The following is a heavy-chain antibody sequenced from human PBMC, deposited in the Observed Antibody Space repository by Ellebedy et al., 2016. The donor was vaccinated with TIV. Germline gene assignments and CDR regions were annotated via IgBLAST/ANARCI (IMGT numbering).Heavy chain of an antibody. D-gene: IGHD5-24*01. CDR1: AFRFSDYW. CDR3: ARVGRSPHNWSFDY. Sequence: PGGSLRLSCAASAFRFSDYWMAWVRQAPGKGLEWVANIREDGGSQWYADSVRGRFTISRDDAETTTSLQMNSLRAEDTALYFCARVGRSPHNWSFDYWGQGTLVTVS. V-gene: IGHV3-7*01. CDR2: IREDGGSQ. J-gene: IGHJ4*02.